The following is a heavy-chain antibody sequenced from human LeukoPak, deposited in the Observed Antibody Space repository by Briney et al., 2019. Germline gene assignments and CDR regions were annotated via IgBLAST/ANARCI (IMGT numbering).Heavy chain of an antibody. CDR2: IQYRGDS. CDR1: GYSISTGSY. CDR3: ARGGRRNDTPWYFDL. D-gene: IGHD1-1*01. Sequence: PSETLSLTCTVSGYSISTGSYWGWIRQPPGKGLEWIGNIQYRGDSYYNPSLKSRVTISVDTSKNQFSLKLSSVTAADTAVYYCARGGRRNDTPWYFDLWGRGTLVTVSS. J-gene: IGHJ2*01. V-gene: IGHV4-38-2*02.